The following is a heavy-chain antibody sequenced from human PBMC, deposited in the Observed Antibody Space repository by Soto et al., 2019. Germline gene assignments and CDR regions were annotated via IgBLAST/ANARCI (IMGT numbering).Heavy chain of an antibody. D-gene: IGHD2-15*01. CDR3: ARAYSRSSPMDV. Sequence: ASVKVSCKASGGTFSSYAISWVRQAPGQGLEWMGGIIPIFGTANYAQKFQGRVTITADESTSTAYMELSSLRSEDTAVYYCARAYSRSSPMDVWGQGTTVTVSS. CDR1: GGTFSSYA. V-gene: IGHV1-69*13. J-gene: IGHJ6*02. CDR2: IIPIFGTA.